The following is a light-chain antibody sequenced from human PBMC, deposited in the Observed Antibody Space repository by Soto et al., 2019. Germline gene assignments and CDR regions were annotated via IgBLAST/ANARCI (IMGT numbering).Light chain of an antibody. J-gene: IGLJ2*01. V-gene: IGLV3-21*02. Sequence: SYELTQPPSVSVAPGQSARITCGGNNIGSKSVHCYQQQPGQAPVLVVYHDSDRPSGIPERFSASNSGNTATLTISRVEAGDEADYYCQVWDSSSDHVVFGAGTKLTVL. CDR1: NIGSKS. CDR3: QVWDSSSDHVV. CDR2: HDS.